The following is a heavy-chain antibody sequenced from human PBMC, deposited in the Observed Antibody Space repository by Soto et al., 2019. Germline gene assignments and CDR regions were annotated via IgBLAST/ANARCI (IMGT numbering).Heavy chain of an antibody. V-gene: IGHV1-58*02. CDR1: GFTFTTST. Sequence: SVKVSCKASGFTFTTSTMQWVRQARGQRLEWIGWIVVGSDNTNYAQRFQERVTITRDMSTSTVYMELSSLRSEDTAVYYCAADSPPYYYGSGSLWGQGTLVTV. D-gene: IGHD3-10*01. CDR3: AADSPPYYYGSGSL. J-gene: IGHJ4*02. CDR2: IVVGSDNT.